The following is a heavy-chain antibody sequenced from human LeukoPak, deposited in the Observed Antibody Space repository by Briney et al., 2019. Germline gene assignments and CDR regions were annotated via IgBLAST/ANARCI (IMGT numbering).Heavy chain of an antibody. D-gene: IGHD2-21*01. Sequence: PSETLSLTCTVSGGSISSGNYYWNWIRQPAGKGLEWIGHIYTSGITDYNPSLKSRVTISLDTSKNQFSLKLNFVTAADTAVYYCARLRLRYTRNGDSTSYEVFDIWGQGTVVTVSS. CDR1: GGSISSGNYY. CDR3: ARLRLRYTRNGDSTSYEVFDI. CDR2: IYTSGIT. V-gene: IGHV4-61*09. J-gene: IGHJ3*02.